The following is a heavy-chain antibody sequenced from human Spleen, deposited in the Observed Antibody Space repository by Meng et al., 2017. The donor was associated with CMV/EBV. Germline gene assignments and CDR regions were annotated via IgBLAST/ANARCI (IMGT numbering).Heavy chain of an antibody. D-gene: IGHD6-13*01. CDR3: AKDLGIQGSYYYDLDV. CDR1: GFTFSSYE. V-gene: IGHV3-66*02. Sequence: GESLKISCAASGFTFSSYEMNWVRQAPEKGLQWVSVIYGGGGTYYADSVKGRFTISRDNYKNTVFLQMNSLRAEDTALYFCAKDLGIQGSYYYDLDVWGQGTTVTVSS. CDR2: IYGGGGT. J-gene: IGHJ6*02.